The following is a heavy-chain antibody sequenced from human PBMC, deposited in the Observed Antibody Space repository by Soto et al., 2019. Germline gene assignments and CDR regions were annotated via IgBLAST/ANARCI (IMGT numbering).Heavy chain of an antibody. V-gene: IGHV4-61*01. J-gene: IGHJ6*02. Sequence: SETLSLTCTVSGGSVSSGSYYWSWIRQPPGKGLEWIGYIYYSGSTNYNPSLKSRVTISVDTSKNQFSLKLSSVTAADTAVYYCASAMPEYSISSSGSFYYYGMAFWGQGTTVTVS. CDR1: GGSVSSGSYY. D-gene: IGHD6-6*01. CDR3: ASAMPEYSISSSGSFYYYGMAF. CDR2: IYYSGST.